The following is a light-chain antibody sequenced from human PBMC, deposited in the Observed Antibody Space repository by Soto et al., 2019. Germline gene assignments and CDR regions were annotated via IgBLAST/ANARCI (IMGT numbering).Light chain of an antibody. J-gene: IGKJ1*01. CDR2: DAS. Sequence: EIVLTQSPATLSLSPGERATLSCRASQSVSSYLAWYQQKPGQAPRLLIYDASNRSTGIPARFSGSGSGTDFTLTISSIEPEDFAVYYCQQRSNWPPWTFGQGTKVEIK. CDR1: QSVSSY. V-gene: IGKV3-11*01. CDR3: QQRSNWPPWT.